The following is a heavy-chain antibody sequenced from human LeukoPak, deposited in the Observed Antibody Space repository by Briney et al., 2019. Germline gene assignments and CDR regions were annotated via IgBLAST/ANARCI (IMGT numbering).Heavy chain of an antibody. Sequence: ASVKVSCKASGYTFTGYYMHWVRQAPGQGLEWMGWINPKSGGTNYAQKFQGRVTMTRDTSISTAYMELNRLRSDDTAVYYCARGGSGSYYDALDYWGQGTLVTVCS. CDR2: INPKSGGT. CDR3: ARGGSGSYYDALDY. V-gene: IGHV1-2*02. D-gene: IGHD3-10*01. CDR1: GYTFTGYY. J-gene: IGHJ4*02.